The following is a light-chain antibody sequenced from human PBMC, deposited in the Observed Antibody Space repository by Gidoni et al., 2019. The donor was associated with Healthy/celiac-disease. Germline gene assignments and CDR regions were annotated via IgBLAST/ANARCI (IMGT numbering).Light chain of an antibody. V-gene: IGKV3-11*01. CDR3: QQRSNWPPLT. CDR1: QSVSSY. Sequence: EIVLTPSPATLSLSPGERATLSCRASQSVSSYLAWYQQKPGQAPRLLIYDASNRATGSPARFSGSGSGTDFTLTISSREPEDFAVYYCQQRSNWPPLTFGGGTKVEIK. CDR2: DAS. J-gene: IGKJ4*01.